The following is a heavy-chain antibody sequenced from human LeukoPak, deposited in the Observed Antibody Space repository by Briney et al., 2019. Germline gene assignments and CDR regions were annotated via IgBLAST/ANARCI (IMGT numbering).Heavy chain of an antibody. CDR2: IKQDGSEK. J-gene: IGHJ4*02. Sequence: PGGSLRLSCAASGFTFSSYGMHWVRQAPGKGLEWVANIKQDGSEKYYVDSVKGRFTISRDNAKNSLYLQMNSLRAEDTAVYYCAREVEMATIIYFDYWGQGTLVTVSS. D-gene: IGHD5-24*01. V-gene: IGHV3-7*01. CDR3: AREVEMATIIYFDY. CDR1: GFTFSSYG.